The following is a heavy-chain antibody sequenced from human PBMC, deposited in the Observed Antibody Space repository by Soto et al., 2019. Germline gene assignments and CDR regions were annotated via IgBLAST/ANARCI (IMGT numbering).Heavy chain of an antibody. V-gene: IGHV3-9*01. CDR1: GFTFSSFG. Sequence: GGSVRLSCAASGFTFSSFGMHWVRQAPGKGLEWVSGISWNSGSIGYADSVKGRFTISRDNAKNSLYLQMNSLRAEDTALYYCAKDIEPALYDSSGYALDYWGQGTLVTVSS. CDR3: AKDIEPALYDSSGYALDY. D-gene: IGHD3-22*01. CDR2: ISWNSGSI. J-gene: IGHJ4*02.